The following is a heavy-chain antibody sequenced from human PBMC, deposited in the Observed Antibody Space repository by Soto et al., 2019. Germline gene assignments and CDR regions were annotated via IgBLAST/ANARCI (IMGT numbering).Heavy chain of an antibody. V-gene: IGHV1-18*01. CDR2: ISAYNYNT. CDR1: GYTFTNYA. Sequence: QVQLVQSGTKVKKPGASVKVSCKASGYTFTNYAISWVRQAPGQGLEWMGWISAYNYNTKNAQNLQGRVTMTTDTSTSTAYMELRSLRSDDTAVYYCARESPPADYWGQGTLVTVSS. J-gene: IGHJ4*02. CDR3: ARESPPADY.